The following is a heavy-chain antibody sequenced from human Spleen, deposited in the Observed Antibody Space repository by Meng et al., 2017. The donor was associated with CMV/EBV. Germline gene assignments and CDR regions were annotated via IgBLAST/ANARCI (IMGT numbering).Heavy chain of an antibody. D-gene: IGHD6-13*01. J-gene: IGHJ4*02. CDR2: INHSGST. V-gene: IGHV4-34*10. CDR3: ARRRGIAAAGMRLWDY. CDR1: CYTFSGKY. Sequence: QVQAARQGIVKPAETPALTCDGYCYTFSGKYWSWIRQPPGQGLERIWQINHSGSTNYNPSLKSRGTISVDTSKNQFSLKLSSVTAADTAVYYCARRRGIAAAGMRLWDYWGQGTLVTVSS.